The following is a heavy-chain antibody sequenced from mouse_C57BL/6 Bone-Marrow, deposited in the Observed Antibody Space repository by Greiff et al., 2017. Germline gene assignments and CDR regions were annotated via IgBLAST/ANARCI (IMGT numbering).Heavy chain of an antibody. D-gene: IGHD3-3*01. CDR2: ISYDGSN. CDR3: ARGQRGFAY. Sequence: EVKLEESGPGLVKPSQSLSLTCSVTGYSITSGYYWNWIRQFPGNNLEWMGYISYDGSNNYNPSLKNRISITRDTSKNQFFLKLNSVTTEDTATYYCARGQRGFAYWGQVTLVTVSA. J-gene: IGHJ3*01. CDR1: GYSITSGYY. V-gene: IGHV3-6*01.